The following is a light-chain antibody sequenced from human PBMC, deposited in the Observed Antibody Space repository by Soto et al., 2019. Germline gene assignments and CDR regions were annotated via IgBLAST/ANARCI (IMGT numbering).Light chain of an antibody. CDR2: EVN. Sequence: QSALAQPPSVSGSPGQSVTISCTGTSSDVGSYNRLSWYQQPPGTAPKLIMYEVNTRPSGVPDRFSGSKSGSTASLTVSGLQAEDEADYYCSSYAGNSRYVFGTGTKVTVL. J-gene: IGLJ1*01. CDR1: SSDVGSYNR. V-gene: IGLV2-18*02. CDR3: SSYAGNSRYV.